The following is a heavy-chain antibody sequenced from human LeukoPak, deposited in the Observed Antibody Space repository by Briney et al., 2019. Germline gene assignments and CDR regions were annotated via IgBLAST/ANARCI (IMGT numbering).Heavy chain of an antibody. J-gene: IGHJ4*02. V-gene: IGHV3-15*01. CDR1: GFTFSNAW. CDR3: TTDGGGAIDY. CDR2: IKSKTDGGPT. Sequence: GGSLRLSCAASGFTFSNAWMSWVRQAPGKGLEWVGRIKSKTDGGPTDYAAPVKGRFTISRDDSKNTLYLQMNSLKTENTAVYYCTTDGGGAIDYWGQGTLVTVSS. D-gene: IGHD3-16*02.